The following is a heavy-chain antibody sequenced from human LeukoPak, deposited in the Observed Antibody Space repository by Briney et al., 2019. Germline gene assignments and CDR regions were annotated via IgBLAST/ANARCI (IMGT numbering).Heavy chain of an antibody. CDR3: AKELGTIAAWYYFQH. Sequence: PGGSLRLSCAASGFTFSNYGMHWVRQAPGKGLEWVAVIWSDGSNKYSADSVKGRFTISRDNSKNTLYLQMNSLRAEDAAVYYCAKELGTIAAWYYFQHWGQGTLVTVSS. CDR2: IWSDGSNK. D-gene: IGHD6-13*01. CDR1: GFTFSNYG. J-gene: IGHJ4*02. V-gene: IGHV3-33*06.